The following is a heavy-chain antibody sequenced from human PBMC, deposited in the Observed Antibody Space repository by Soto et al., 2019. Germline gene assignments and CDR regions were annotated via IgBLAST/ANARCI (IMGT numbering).Heavy chain of an antibody. V-gene: IGHV4-38-2*01. CDR2: IYHSGST. CDR3: ARVRPTWTLNAVDI. Sequence: PSETLSLTCAVSGYSISSGYYWGWIRQPPGKGLEWIGSIYHSGSTYYNPSLKSRVTISVDTSKNQFSLKLSSVTAADTAVYYCARVRPTWTLNAVDIWGQGTMVTVSS. D-gene: IGHD3-3*01. J-gene: IGHJ3*02. CDR1: GYSISSGYY.